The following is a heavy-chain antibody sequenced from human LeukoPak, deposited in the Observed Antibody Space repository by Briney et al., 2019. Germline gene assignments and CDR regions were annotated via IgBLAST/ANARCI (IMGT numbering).Heavy chain of an antibody. CDR2: ISSSSSYI. CDR3: AKDSEVSANPIAVAPPYFGY. V-gene: IGHV3-21*01. J-gene: IGHJ4*02. Sequence: PGGSLRLSCAASGFTFSSYSMNWVRQAPGKGLEWVSSISSSSSYIYYADSVKGRFTISRDNAKNSLYLQMSSLRAEDTAVYYCAKDSEVSANPIAVAPPYFGYWGQGTLVTVSS. CDR1: GFTFSSYS. D-gene: IGHD6-19*01.